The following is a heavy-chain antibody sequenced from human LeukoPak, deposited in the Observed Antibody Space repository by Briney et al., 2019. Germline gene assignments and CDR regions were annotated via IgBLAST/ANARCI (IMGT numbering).Heavy chain of an antibody. D-gene: IGHD1-26*01. J-gene: IGHJ4*02. CDR3: AREDEVGAIDY. Sequence: SVKVSCKASGGTFSSYAISWVRQAPGQGLEWMGRIIPILGIANYAQKFQGRVTITADKSTSTAYMALSSLRSEDTAVYYCAREDEVGAIDYWGQGTLVTVSS. CDR2: IIPILGIA. CDR1: GGTFSSYA. V-gene: IGHV1-69*04.